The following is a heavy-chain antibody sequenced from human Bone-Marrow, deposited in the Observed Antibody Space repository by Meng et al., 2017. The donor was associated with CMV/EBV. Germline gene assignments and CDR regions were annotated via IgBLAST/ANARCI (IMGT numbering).Heavy chain of an antibody. J-gene: IGHJ4*02. CDR3: ARAHCSSTSCYRWGFDY. V-gene: IGHV3-48*03. D-gene: IGHD2-2*02. CDR1: GFTFSSYE. Sequence: GESLKISCAASGFTFSSYEMNWVRQAPGKGLEWVSYISSSGSTIYYADSVKGRFTISRDNAKNSLYLQMNSLRAEDTAVYYCARAHCSSTSCYRWGFDYWAQGTLVTVPS. CDR2: ISSSGSTI.